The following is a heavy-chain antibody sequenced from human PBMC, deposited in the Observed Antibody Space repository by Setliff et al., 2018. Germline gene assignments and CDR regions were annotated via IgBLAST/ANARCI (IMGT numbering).Heavy chain of an antibody. D-gene: IGHD6-19*01. CDR1: GYSISSGYY. Sequence: SETLSLTCAVSGYSISSGYYWGWIRQSPGKGLEWIGGINHRGNTNYNPSLKSRVTMSVDTSKNQFSLKLRGMTAADTAVYYCAREQWLDPPGYYYMDVWAKGTTVTVSS. CDR3: AREQWLDPPGYYYMDV. J-gene: IGHJ6*03. V-gene: IGHV4-38-2*02. CDR2: INHRGNT.